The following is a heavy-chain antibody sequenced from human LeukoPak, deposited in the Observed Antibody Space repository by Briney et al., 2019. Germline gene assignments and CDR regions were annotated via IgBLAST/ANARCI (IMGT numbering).Heavy chain of an antibody. CDR1: GGPISSSIHY. D-gene: IGHD3-10*01. Sequence: SETLSLTCTVSGGPISSSIHYWGWIRQPPGKGLEWIGSIYYSGRTYNNPSLKSRVTISVDTSKNQFSLKLSSVTAADTAVYYCARHYGSGSWGAFDIWGQGTMVTVSS. CDR3: ARHYGSGSWGAFDI. J-gene: IGHJ3*02. V-gene: IGHV4-39*01. CDR2: IYYSGRT.